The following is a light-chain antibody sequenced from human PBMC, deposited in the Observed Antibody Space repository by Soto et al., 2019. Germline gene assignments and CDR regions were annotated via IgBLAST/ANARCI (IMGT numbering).Light chain of an antibody. CDR1: QTISTW. V-gene: IGKV1-5*01. J-gene: IGKJ5*01. CDR3: QQSDTYPLT. CDR2: DAF. Sequence: EIQMTQSPSTLSASLADRGTIAGLASQTISTWLAWYQHKPGKAHNLLIYDAFTLMSGGPSRFSGSGSGTEFTLTISSLQPGDFATYYCQQSDTYPLTCGQGTRLEIK.